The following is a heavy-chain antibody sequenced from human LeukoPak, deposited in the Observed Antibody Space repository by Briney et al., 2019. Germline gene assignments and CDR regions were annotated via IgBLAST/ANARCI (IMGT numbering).Heavy chain of an antibody. CDR2: ISGGSSTI. V-gene: IGHV3-48*02. CDR3: ARDSRDYVFDY. CDR1: GFTFGDYA. D-gene: IGHD4-17*01. Sequence: GGSLRLSCTASGFTFGDYAMSWVRQAPGNGLEWVSYISGGSSTIHYADSVKGRFTISRDNAKNTLYLQMNSLRDADTAVYYCARDSRDYVFDYWGQGALVTDSS. J-gene: IGHJ4*02.